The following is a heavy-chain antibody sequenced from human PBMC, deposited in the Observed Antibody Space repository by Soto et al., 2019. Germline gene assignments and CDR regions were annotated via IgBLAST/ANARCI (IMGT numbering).Heavy chain of an antibody. CDR3: ANEWKVRGVIEY. CDR1: GFTFSSYA. J-gene: IGHJ4*02. Sequence: ARSLRLACAASGFTFSSYAISCVRQAPGKGLEWVSAISGSGGSTYYADSVKGRFTISRDNSKNTLYLQMNSLRAEDTAVYYCANEWKVRGVIEYWGQGTLVTVSS. D-gene: IGHD3-10*01. V-gene: IGHV3-23*01. CDR2: ISGSGGST.